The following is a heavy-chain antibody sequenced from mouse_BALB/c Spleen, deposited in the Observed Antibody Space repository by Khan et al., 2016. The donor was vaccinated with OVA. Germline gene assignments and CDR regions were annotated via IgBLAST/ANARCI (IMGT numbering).Heavy chain of an antibody. J-gene: IGHJ4*01. CDR3: ARRTTEYALDY. D-gene: IGHD2-14*01. CDR1: GYTFTSHT. V-gene: IGHV1-4*01. CDR2: INPRSDYT. Sequence: VQLVESGAELARPGASVKMSCKASGYTFTSHTMHWVKQRPGQGLEWIGYINPRSDYTQYNQKFNDKATLTADISSSTAYMQLSSLTSEDSAVYYCARRTTEYALDYWGRGTSVTVSS.